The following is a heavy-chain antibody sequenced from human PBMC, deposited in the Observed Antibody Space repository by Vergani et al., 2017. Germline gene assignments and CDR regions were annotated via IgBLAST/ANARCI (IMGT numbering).Heavy chain of an antibody. CDR3: ARPVRGYYYMDV. Sequence: QLQLQESGPGLVKPSETLSLTCTVSGGSISSSSYYWGWIRQPPGKGLGWIGSIYYSGSTYYNPSLKSRVTISVDTSKNQFSLKLSSVTAADTAVYYCARPVRGYYYMDVWGKGTTVTVSS. V-gene: IGHV4-39*01. CDR2: IYYSGST. J-gene: IGHJ6*03. D-gene: IGHD2-2*01. CDR1: GGSISSSSYY.